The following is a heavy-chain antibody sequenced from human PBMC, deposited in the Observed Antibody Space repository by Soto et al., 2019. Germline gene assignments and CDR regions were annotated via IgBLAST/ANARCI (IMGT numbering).Heavy chain of an antibody. CDR1: GVTLSGFA. Sequence: QMQLVESGGGVVQPVRSLRLSCDASGVTLSGFAMHWVRQAPGQGLEWVAVISNDGTNKYYSESVKGRLTISRDNSKNTLYLQMNDLRAEDTAVYYCAKAYYYDSSGYYDNHYAMDVWSQGTTVTVSS. D-gene: IGHD3-22*01. V-gene: IGHV3-30*18. J-gene: IGHJ6*02. CDR3: AKAYYYDSSGYYDNHYAMDV. CDR2: ISNDGTNK.